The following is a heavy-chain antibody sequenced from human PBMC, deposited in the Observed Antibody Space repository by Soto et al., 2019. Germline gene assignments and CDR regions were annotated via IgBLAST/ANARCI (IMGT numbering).Heavy chain of an antibody. Sequence: PSETLSLTCTVSGGSISSGGYYWSWIRQHPGKGLEWIGYIYYSGSTYYNPSLKSRVTISVDTSKNQFSLKLSSVTAADTAVYYCARDAIVVVPAAIANWFDPWGQGTLVTVSS. CDR1: GGSISSGGYY. D-gene: IGHD2-2*01. CDR2: IYYSGST. V-gene: IGHV4-31*03. CDR3: ARDAIVVVPAAIANWFDP. J-gene: IGHJ5*02.